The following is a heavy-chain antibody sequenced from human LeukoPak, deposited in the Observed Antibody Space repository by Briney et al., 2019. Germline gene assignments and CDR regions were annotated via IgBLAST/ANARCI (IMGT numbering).Heavy chain of an antibody. CDR3: AKESPALDC. Sequence: GGSLRLSCAASGFTFSDYAMTWVRQAPGKGLDWVSVISYSGDTTYYADSVKGRFTISRDNSKNTLYLQMNGLRVEDTAVNYCAKESPALDCWGQGTLVTVSS. CDR2: ISYSGDTT. CDR1: GFTFSDYA. J-gene: IGHJ4*02. V-gene: IGHV3-23*01.